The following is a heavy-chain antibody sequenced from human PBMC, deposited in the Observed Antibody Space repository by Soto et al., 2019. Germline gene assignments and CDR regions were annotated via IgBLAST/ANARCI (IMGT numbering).Heavy chain of an antibody. CDR1: GFTFASYA. J-gene: IGHJ4*02. CDR2: ITTGGINT. CDR3: GKVMTDYSKAVGDD. V-gene: IGHV3-23*01. Sequence: EAQLLESGGGLVQPGEFLRLSCATSGFTFASYAMTWVRQAPGKGLEWVSSITTGGINTHYADFVRGRFTISRDNSKNTVYLEMKTLSAEDTAVYYCGKVMTDYSKAVGDDWGQGTLVTVSS. D-gene: IGHD4-4*01.